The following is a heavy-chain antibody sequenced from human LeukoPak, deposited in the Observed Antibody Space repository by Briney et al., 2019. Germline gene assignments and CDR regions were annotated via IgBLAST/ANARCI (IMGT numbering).Heavy chain of an antibody. J-gene: IGHJ4*02. Sequence: GASVKVSCKASGYTFTSYGISWVRQAPGQGLEWMGWVSAYNGNTNYAQKLQGRVTMTTDTSTSTAYMELRSLRSDDTAVYYCARDGRQWQQLFPGADYWGQGTLVTVSS. CDR3: ARDGRQWQQLFPGADY. D-gene: IGHD6-13*01. V-gene: IGHV1-18*01. CDR1: GYTFTSYG. CDR2: VSAYNGNT.